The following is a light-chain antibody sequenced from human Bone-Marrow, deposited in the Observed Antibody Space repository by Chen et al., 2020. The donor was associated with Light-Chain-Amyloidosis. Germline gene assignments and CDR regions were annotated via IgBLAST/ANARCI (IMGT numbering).Light chain of an antibody. V-gene: IGLV6-57*01. CDR2: EDD. J-gene: IGLJ3*02. Sequence: NFMLTQPHSVSESPGKTGIITCTRSSGRIATNYVQWYQQRPGSSPTTVIYEDDQRPSGVPDRFSGSIDRSSNSASLTISGLKTEDEADYYCQSYQGSSQGVFGGGTKLTVL. CDR1: SGRIATNY. CDR3: QSYQGSSQGV.